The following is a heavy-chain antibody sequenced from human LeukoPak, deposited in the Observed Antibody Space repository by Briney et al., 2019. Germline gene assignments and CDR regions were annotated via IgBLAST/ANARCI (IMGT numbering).Heavy chain of an antibody. CDR2: ISYDGNNK. D-gene: IGHD3-22*01. V-gene: IGHV3-30*18. Sequence: GGSLRLSRAASGFTFSSFGMHWVRQAPGKGLVGVGGISYDGNNKYYAASVKGRFTNSRNNSKNTLYLQRNSLRAEDTAVNYCAKDHYDSSGYYGFDPWGQKTLVTVPS. CDR1: GFTFSSFG. CDR3: AKDHYDSSGYYGFDP. J-gene: IGHJ5*02.